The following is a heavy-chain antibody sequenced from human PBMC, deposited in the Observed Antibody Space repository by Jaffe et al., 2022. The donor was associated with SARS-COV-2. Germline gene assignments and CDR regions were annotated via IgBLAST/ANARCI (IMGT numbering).Heavy chain of an antibody. D-gene: IGHD6-13*01. Sequence: QLHLQESGPGLAKPSETLSLTCSVSGDSVNSRNHYWTWIRQPPGKGLEWIASVYYTGSTYYSGSLQPRVTMSVESSKNQVSLKLTSVTAADTAVYYCARLGRRIATTGPIGNWFDSWGQGTLVTVSS. J-gene: IGHJ5*01. V-gene: IGHV4-39*01. CDR1: GDSVNSRNHY. CDR3: ARLGRRIATTGPIGNWFDS. CDR2: VYYTGST.